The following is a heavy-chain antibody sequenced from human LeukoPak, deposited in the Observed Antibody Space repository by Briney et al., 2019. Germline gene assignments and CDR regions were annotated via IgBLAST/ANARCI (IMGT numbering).Heavy chain of an antibody. CDR2: INAGGDRT. CDR1: AFTFSSYA. D-gene: IGHD6-6*01. CDR3: AKDWSIAAPTWSY. Sequence: GGSLRLSCAASAFTFSSYAMSWVRQAPAKGLEWVSTINAGGDRTYYADSVKGRFTISRDNAKNTLYMQMNSLRAEDTAVYYCAKDWSIAAPTWSYWGQGTLVTVSS. J-gene: IGHJ4*02. V-gene: IGHV3-23*01.